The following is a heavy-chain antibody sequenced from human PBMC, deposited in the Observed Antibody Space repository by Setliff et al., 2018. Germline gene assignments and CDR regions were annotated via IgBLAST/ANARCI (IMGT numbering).Heavy chain of an antibody. CDR2: TTPIFTTA. CDR3: ASPGATVTTLELLYY. J-gene: IGHJ4*02. CDR1: RGTFSNYA. D-gene: IGHD4-17*01. Sequence: SVKVSCKTSRGTFSNYAISWVRQAPGQGLEWMGGTTPIFTTANYAQKFQGRVTITADESTSTAYMELSSLKSEDTAVYYCASPGATVTTLELLYYWGQGTLVTVSS. V-gene: IGHV1-69*13.